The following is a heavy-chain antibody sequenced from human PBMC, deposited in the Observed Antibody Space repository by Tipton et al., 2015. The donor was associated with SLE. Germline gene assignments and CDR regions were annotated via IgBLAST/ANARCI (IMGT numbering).Heavy chain of an antibody. J-gene: IGHJ3*02. Sequence: SLRLSCAASGFTFSSYEMNWVRQAPGKGLEWVSYISSSGSTIYYADSVKGRFTISRDNAKNSLYLQMNSLRAEDTAVYYCARDARFGVNGAFDIWGQGTMVTISS. CDR2: ISSSGSTI. CDR3: ARDARFGVNGAFDI. D-gene: IGHD3-16*01. CDR1: GFTFSSYE. V-gene: IGHV3-48*03.